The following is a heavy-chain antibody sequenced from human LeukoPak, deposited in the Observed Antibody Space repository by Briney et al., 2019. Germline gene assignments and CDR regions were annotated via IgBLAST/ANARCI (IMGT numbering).Heavy chain of an antibody. V-gene: IGHV1-2*02. CDR2: ISPKSGGT. J-gene: IGHJ4*02. CDR3: ASTACSGNCYFDY. CDR1: GYTITGYY. Sequence: ASVKVSCKASGYTITGYYVHWVRQVPGQGLEWMGWISPKSGGTDCAQKFQGRVTMTRDTSISTAYMELTRLTADDTAVYYCASTACSGNCYFDYWGQGTLVTVSS. D-gene: IGHD2-15*01.